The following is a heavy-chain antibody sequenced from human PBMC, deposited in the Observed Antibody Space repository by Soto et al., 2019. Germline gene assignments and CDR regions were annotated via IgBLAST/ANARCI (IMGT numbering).Heavy chain of an antibody. J-gene: IGHJ4*02. D-gene: IGHD5-12*01. CDR2: IIPIFGTA. CDR1: GGTFSSYA. V-gene: IGHV1-69*01. Sequence: QVPLVQSGAEVKKPGSSVKVSCKASGGTFSSYAISWVRQAPGQGLEWMGGIIPIFGTANYAQKFQGRVTTTADESTSTGYMEVSSLRSEDTAVYYCARPRYDGNPKVQFDYWGQGTPVTVSS. CDR3: ARPRYDGNPKVQFDY.